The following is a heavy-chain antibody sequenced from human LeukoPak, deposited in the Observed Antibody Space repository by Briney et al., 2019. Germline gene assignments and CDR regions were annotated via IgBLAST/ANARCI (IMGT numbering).Heavy chain of an antibody. CDR1: GYTFTSYG. D-gene: IGHD2-8*01. CDR2: ISAYKGNT. V-gene: IGHV1-18*01. CDR3: AIPICTNGVCYFFDY. J-gene: IGHJ4*02. Sequence: GSVKVSCKASGYTFTSYGIRWVRQAPGQGVERMGWISAYKGNTNYAQKLQGRVTMTTDPSTRTAYMELRSLTSNPTAVYSCAIPICTNGVCYFFDYSGQGTLVTVSS.